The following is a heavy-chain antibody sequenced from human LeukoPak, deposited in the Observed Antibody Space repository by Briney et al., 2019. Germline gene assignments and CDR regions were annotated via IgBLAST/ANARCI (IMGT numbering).Heavy chain of an antibody. J-gene: IGHJ5*02. CDR2: IYYSGST. CDR1: NDSISSSSYF. V-gene: IGHV4-39*01. D-gene: IGHD1-26*01. CDR3: ARHVGRYNWFDP. Sequence: SETLSLTRIVSNDSISSSSYFWGWIRQPPGKGLEWIGSIYYSGSTYYNPSLKSRVAISVDPSKNQFSLKVNSVTAADTAVYYCARHVGRYNWFDPWGRGTLVTVSS.